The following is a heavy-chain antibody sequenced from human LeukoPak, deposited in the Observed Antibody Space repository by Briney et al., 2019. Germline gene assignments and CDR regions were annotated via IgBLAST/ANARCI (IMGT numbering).Heavy chain of an antibody. CDR3: ARELSYYYGSGSYYYFDY. CDR1: GGTFSSYA. CDR2: IIPIFGTA. D-gene: IGHD3-10*01. V-gene: IGHV1-69*01. J-gene: IGHJ4*02. Sequence: ASVKVSCKASGGTFSSYAISWVRQAPGQGLEWMGGIIPIFGTANYAQKFQGRVTITADGSTSTAYMELSSLRSEDTAVYYCARELSYYYGSGSYYYFDYWGQGTLVTVSS.